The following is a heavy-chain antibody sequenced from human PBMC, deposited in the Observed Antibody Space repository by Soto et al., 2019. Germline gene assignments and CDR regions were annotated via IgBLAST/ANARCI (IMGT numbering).Heavy chain of an antibody. J-gene: IGHJ4*02. Sequence: PGGSLRLSCAASGLTFSKAWMSWVRQAPGKGLEWVGHIKSKIDGGATDYAAPVKGRFSISRDDSKNTLYLQMNNLETEDTALYYCTTERRYYYDSGGYWGQGTLVTVSS. V-gene: IGHV3-15*01. D-gene: IGHD3-22*01. CDR1: GLTFSKAW. CDR3: TTERRYYYDSGGY. CDR2: IKSKIDGGAT.